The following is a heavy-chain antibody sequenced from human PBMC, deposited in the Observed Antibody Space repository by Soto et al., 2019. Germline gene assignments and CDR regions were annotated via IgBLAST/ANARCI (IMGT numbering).Heavy chain of an antibody. Sequence: GGSLRLSCAASGFTFSNYDMHWVRQTTGKGLEWVSGIGTVGDTYYSGSVKGRFSISRENAKNSFYLQMNSLRAKDTAVYYCASGGLYICGQGTLVTVSS. D-gene: IGHD3-16*01. J-gene: IGHJ4*02. CDR2: IGTVGDT. CDR1: GFTFSNYD. V-gene: IGHV3-13*01. CDR3: ASGGLYI.